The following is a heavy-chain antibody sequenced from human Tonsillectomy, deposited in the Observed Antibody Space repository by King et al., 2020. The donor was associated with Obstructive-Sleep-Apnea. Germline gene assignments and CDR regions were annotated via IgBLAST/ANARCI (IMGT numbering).Heavy chain of an antibody. CDR2: IYPGDSHT. D-gene: IGHD1-1*01. V-gene: IGHV5-51*01. CDR1: GYSFSTYW. J-gene: IGHJ6*02. Sequence: VQLVESGAEVKKPGESLKISCKGSGYSFSTYWIGWVRQMPGKGLEWMGIIYPGDSHTRYSPSFQGQVTISADKSISTAYLQWSSLKASDTAMYYCARHWLSGTTNSYYCYAMDVWGQGTTVTVSS. CDR3: ARHWLSGTTNSYYCYAMDV.